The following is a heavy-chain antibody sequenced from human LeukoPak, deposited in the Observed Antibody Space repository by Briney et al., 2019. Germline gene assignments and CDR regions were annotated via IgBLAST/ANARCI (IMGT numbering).Heavy chain of an antibody. J-gene: IGHJ6*03. CDR1: GGSFSGYH. CDR2: INHRGTT. V-gene: IGHV4-34*01. D-gene: IGHD1-26*01. Sequence: PSETLSLTCAVYGGSFSGYHWSWIRKPPGKGLEGIGEINHRGTTNYNPSLTSRLSISVDTSKNQFSLKLSSVTAADTAVYYCARHGERGYYYYMDGWGKGTTVTVSS. CDR3: ARHGERGYYYYMDG.